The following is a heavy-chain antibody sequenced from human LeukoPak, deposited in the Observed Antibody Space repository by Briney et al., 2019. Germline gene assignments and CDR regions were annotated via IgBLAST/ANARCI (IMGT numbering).Heavy chain of an antibody. Sequence: GGSLRLSCAASGFTFRSYGMHWVRQAPGKGLEWVAVISYDGSNKYYADSVKGRFTISRDNSKNTLYLQMNSLRTEDTAVYYCAKDTSHGSSWYENWFDPWGQGTLVTVSS. CDR2: ISYDGSNK. V-gene: IGHV3-30*18. J-gene: IGHJ5*02. CDR3: AKDTSHGSSWYENWFDP. D-gene: IGHD6-13*01. CDR1: GFTFRSYG.